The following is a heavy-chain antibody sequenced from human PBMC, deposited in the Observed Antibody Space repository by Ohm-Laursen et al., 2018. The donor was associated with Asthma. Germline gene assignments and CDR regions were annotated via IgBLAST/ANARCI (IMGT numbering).Heavy chain of an antibody. J-gene: IGHJ6*02. CDR1: GFTLSGAA. CDR2: IRSKTHNYAA. D-gene: IGHD3-3*01. Sequence: GSLRLSCSASGFTLSGAAMHWVRQASGKGLEWVGRIRSKTHNYAAGYAASVKGRFTIYRDDSKNTVYLEMNSLKIEDTAVYYCVSQQLESPMDVWGQGTMVTVSS. CDR3: VSQQLESPMDV. V-gene: IGHV3-73*01.